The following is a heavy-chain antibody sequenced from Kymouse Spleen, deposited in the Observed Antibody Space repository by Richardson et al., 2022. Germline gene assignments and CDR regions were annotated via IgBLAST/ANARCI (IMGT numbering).Heavy chain of an antibody. CDR3: ARGSGSYYEGYYYGMDV. Sequence: QVQLQQWGAGLLKPSETLSLTCAVYGGSFSGYYWSWIRQPPGKGLEWIGEINHSGSTNYNPSLKSRVTISVDTSKNQFSLKLSSVTAADTAVYYCARGSGSYYEGYYYGMDVWGQGTTVTVSS. J-gene: IGHJ6*02. CDR2: INHSGST. D-gene: IGHD1-26*01. CDR1: GGSFSGYY. V-gene: IGHV4-34*01.